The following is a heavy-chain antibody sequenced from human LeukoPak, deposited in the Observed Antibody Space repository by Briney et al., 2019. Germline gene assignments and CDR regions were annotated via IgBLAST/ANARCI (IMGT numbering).Heavy chain of an antibody. D-gene: IGHD6-13*01. V-gene: IGHV4-34*01. J-gene: IGHJ4*02. CDR3: ARTSSSWYFDY. Sequence: PSETLSLTCAVYGGSFSGYYWSRIRQPPGKGLEWIGEINHSGSTNYNPSLKSRVTISVDTSKNQFSLKLSSVTAADTAVYYCARTSSSWYFDYWGQGTLVTVSS. CDR1: GGSFSGYY. CDR2: INHSGST.